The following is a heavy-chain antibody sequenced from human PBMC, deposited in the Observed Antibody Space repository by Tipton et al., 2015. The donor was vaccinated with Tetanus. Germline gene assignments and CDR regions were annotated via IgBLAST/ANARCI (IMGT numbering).Heavy chain of an antibody. D-gene: IGHD2-2*01. CDR3: ARHVHGFGALLTPAATRYYFGMDG. J-gene: IGHJ6*02. Sequence: TLSLTCIVSSGSISSSNYHWCWSRQPPGKGLEWIGSIHYSGSTYYNPSLKGRVTISGDTSKNQFSLKLSSMTSADTAVYYCARHVHGFGALLTPAATRYYFGMDGWGQGTTGTGSS. CDR1: SGSISSSNYH. V-gene: IGHV4-39*01. CDR2: IHYSGST.